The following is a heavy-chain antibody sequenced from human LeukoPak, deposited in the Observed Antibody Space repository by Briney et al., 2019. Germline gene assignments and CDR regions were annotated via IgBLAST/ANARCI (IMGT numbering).Heavy chain of an antibody. V-gene: IGHV1-18*01. CDR3: ARTLILTGYYSGMDV. Sequence: VASVNVSCKASGYILTSYRISWVRQAPGKGVEGMGWTSSYNGNTNYAQKLQRRVNMTTDTSTSTAYMELRSLRSDDAAVYYCARTLILTGYYSGMDVWGQGTTVTVSS. D-gene: IGHD3-9*01. J-gene: IGHJ6*02. CDR1: GYILTSYR. CDR2: TSSYNGNT.